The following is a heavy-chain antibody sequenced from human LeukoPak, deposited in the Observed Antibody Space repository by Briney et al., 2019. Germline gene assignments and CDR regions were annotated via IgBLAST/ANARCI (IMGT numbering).Heavy chain of an antibody. CDR3: SRGYVSVIYLY. J-gene: IGHJ4*02. D-gene: IGHD3-10*01. V-gene: IGHV3-20*04. CDR1: GFTFDDYG. CDR2: INWNGGRT. Sequence: GGSLRLSCAASGFTFDDYGMSWVRQAPGKGLEWVSGINWNGGRTDYADSEKGRFTISTDNANNSLYLQMNSLRSEDTALYYCSRGYVSVIYLYWGQGTLVSVSS.